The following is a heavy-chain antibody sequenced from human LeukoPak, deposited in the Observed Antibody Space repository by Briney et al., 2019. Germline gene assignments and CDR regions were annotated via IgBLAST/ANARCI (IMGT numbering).Heavy chain of an antibody. D-gene: IGHD2-21*02. J-gene: IGHJ1*01. CDR1: GFTFSRYW. CDR2: IKEDGSKK. CDR3: TSWGDTTAEYFQR. V-gene: IGHV3-7*01. Sequence: PGGSLRLSCAASGFTFSRYWMTWVRQAPGKGLEWVANIKEDGSKKNYVDSVKGRFTISRDNAQNSMYLQMNSLRVEDTAVYYCTSWGDTTAEYFQRWGQGTLVTVSS.